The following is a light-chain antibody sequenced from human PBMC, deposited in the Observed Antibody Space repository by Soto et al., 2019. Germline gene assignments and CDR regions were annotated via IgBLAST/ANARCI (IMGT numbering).Light chain of an antibody. CDR3: SSYTSSTTLDVV. Sequence: QSALTQPAPVSGSPGQSITISCTGTSSDVGGHNYVSWYQQHPGTAPKLMIYEVTNRPSGVSNRFSGSKSGNTASLTISGLQAEDEADYYCSSYTSSTTLDVVFGGGTKLT. J-gene: IGLJ2*01. CDR2: EVT. V-gene: IGLV2-14*01. CDR1: SSDVGGHNY.